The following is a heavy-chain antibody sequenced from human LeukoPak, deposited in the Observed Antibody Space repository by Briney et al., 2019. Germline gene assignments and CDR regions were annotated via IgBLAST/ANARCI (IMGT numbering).Heavy chain of an antibody. CDR1: GFTFSSYG. D-gene: IGHD1-26*01. CDR2: ISYDGSNK. J-gene: IGHJ4*02. CDR3: AKDEDSGSYYRY. Sequence: PGGSLRLSCAASGFTFSSYGMHWVRQAPGKGLEWVAVISYDGSNKYYADSVKGRFTISRDNSKNTLYLQMNSLRAEDTAVYYCAKDEDSGSYYRYWGQGTLDTVSS. V-gene: IGHV3-30*18.